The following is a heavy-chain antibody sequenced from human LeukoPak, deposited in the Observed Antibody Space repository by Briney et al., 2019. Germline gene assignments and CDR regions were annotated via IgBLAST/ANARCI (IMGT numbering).Heavy chain of an antibody. CDR2: ISSSGSTI. CDR3: AKDRRAGSYDY. Sequence: GGSLRLSCAASGFTFSDYYMSWIRQAPGKGLEWVSYISSSGSTIYYADSVKGRFTISRDNAKNSLYLQMNSLRAEDTAVYYCAKDRRAGSYDYWGQGTLVTVSS. CDR1: GFTFSDYY. J-gene: IGHJ4*02. V-gene: IGHV3-11*01. D-gene: IGHD3-10*01.